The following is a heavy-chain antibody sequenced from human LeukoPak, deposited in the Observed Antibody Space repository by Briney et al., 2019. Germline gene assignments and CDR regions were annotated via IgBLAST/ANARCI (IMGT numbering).Heavy chain of an antibody. V-gene: IGHV3-11*01. CDR1: GFTFSDYY. Sequence: GGSLRLSCAASGFTFSDYYMSWIRQAPGKGLEWVSYISSSGSTIYYADPVKGRFTISRDNAKNSLYLQMNSLRAEDTAVYYCASRYCSGTSCYLYWGQGTLVTVSS. D-gene: IGHD2-2*01. CDR3: ASRYCSGTSCYLY. CDR2: ISSSGSTI. J-gene: IGHJ4*02.